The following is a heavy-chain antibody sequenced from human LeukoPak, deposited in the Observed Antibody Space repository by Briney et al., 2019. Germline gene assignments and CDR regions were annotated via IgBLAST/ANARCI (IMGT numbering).Heavy chain of an antibody. CDR1: GFIFSRYW. CDR3: AKDGVDGRFGEFNFDY. D-gene: IGHD3-10*01. Sequence: GGSLRLSCAASGFIFSRYWMSWVRQAPGKGLEWVSAVSGSGGSTYYADSVKGRFTISRDNSKNTLYLQMNSLRADDTAVYYCAKDGVDGRFGEFNFDYWGQGTLVTVSS. CDR2: VSGSGGST. J-gene: IGHJ4*02. V-gene: IGHV3-23*01.